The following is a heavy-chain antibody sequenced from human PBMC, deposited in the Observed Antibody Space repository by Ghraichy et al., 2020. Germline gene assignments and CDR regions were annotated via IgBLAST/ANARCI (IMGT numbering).Heavy chain of an antibody. J-gene: IGHJ4*02. CDR2: IYYSGSA. CDR3: ARHRTVAPFDY. D-gene: IGHD6-19*01. Sequence: GSLSLTCTVSGDSITSSSYFWGWIRQPPGKGLEWIGSIYYSGSAYHNPSLKSRVTISVDTSKNQFSLKLSSVTAADTAVYYCARHRTVAPFDYWGQGTRVTVSS. V-gene: IGHV4-39*01. CDR1: GDSITSSSYF.